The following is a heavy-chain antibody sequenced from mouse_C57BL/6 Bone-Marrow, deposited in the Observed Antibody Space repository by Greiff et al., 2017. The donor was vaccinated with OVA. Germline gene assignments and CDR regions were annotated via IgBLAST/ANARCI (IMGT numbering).Heavy chain of an antibody. Sequence: EVQRVESGGGLVKPGGSLKLSCAASGFTFSSYAMSWVRQTPEKRLEWVATISDGGSYTYYPDNVKGRFTISRDNAKNNLYLQMSHLKSEDTAMYYCARDHSNLAWFAYWGQGTLVTVSA. CDR3: ARDHSNLAWFAY. D-gene: IGHD2-5*01. CDR1: GFTFSSYA. J-gene: IGHJ3*01. V-gene: IGHV5-4*01. CDR2: ISDGGSYT.